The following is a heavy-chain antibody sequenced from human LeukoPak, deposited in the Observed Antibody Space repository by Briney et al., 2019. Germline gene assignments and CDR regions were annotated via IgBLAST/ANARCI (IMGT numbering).Heavy chain of an antibody. J-gene: IGHJ3*02. V-gene: IGHV3-11*01. CDR3: ARDHLIAIFGVVTDSEAFDI. CDR1: GFTFSDYY. CDR2: ISSSGSIL. Sequence: GGSLRLSCAASGFTFSDYYMSWIRQAPGKGLEWVSYISSSGSILYDADAVKGRCTMSRDNAKNSLYLQMNSLKAEDTAVYYCARDHLIAIFGVVTDSEAFDIWGQGTMVTVSS. D-gene: IGHD3-3*01.